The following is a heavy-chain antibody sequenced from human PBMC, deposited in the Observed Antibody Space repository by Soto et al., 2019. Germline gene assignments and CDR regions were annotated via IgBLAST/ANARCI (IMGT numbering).Heavy chain of an antibody. CDR1: GGSISSGGYS. V-gene: IGHV4-30-2*01. J-gene: IGHJ4*02. D-gene: IGHD3-16*02. CDR3: ARDSLTRYYFDY. Sequence: QLQLQESGSGLVKPSQTLSLTCAVSGGSISSGGYSWNWIRQPPGKGLEWIGYIYHSGGNYYNPSIKIRVAISVDKSKTQFSLKLSSVTAADTAVYYCARDSLTRYYFDYWGQGMLVTVSS. CDR2: IYHSGGN.